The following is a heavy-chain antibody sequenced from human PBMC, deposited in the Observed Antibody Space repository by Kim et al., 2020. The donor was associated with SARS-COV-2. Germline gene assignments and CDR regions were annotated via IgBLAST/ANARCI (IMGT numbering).Heavy chain of an antibody. CDR2: K. Sequence: KYHAASAPGRFTISRDNAQNTLYLEMNSLGGEDTAVYYGAQGKGTYLDFWGQGTLVTVSS. V-gene: IGHV3-23*01. CDR3: AQGKGTYLDF. D-gene: IGHD3-10*01. J-gene: IGHJ4*02.